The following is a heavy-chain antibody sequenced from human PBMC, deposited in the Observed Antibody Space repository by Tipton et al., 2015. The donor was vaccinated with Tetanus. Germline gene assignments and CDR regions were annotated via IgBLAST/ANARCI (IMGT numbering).Heavy chain of an antibody. Sequence: SLRLSCAASGFTFTSYTMNWVRQAPGNGLEWVAAISGSRLTPYYADSVKGRFTISRDNSKNTLSLQLNSLRVDDTAIYYCAKEALGVLNLWGKGTTVIVSS. CDR2: ISGSRLTP. J-gene: IGHJ6*04. D-gene: IGHD1-14*01. V-gene: IGHV3-23*01. CDR3: AKEALGVLNL. CDR1: GFTFTSYT.